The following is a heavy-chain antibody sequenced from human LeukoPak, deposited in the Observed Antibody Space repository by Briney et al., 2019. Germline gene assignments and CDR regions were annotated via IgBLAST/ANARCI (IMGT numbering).Heavy chain of an antibody. D-gene: IGHD5-18*01. CDR3: ARGGPRDGYDY. V-gene: IGHV3-66*01. CDR2: IYSGRST. Sequence: GGSLRLSCAASGFTVSSNDMSWVRQAPGKGLEWVSLIYSGRSTYYADSVKGRFIISRDNSKNTLYLQMNSLRAEDTAVYYCARGGPRDGYDYWGQGTLVTVSS. CDR1: GFTVSSND. J-gene: IGHJ4*02.